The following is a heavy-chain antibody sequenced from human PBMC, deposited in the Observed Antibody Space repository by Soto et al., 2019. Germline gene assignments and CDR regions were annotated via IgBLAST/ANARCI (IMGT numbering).Heavy chain of an antibody. CDR3: ARSFLSVVVVAARSVGLDY. J-gene: IGHJ4*02. CDR2: INAGNGNT. CDR1: GYTFTSYA. D-gene: IGHD2-15*01. Sequence: QVQLVQSGAEVKKPGASVKVSCKASGYTFTSYAMHWVRQAPGQRLEWMGWINAGNGNTKYSQKFQGRVTITRDTSASTAYMELSSLRSEDTAVYYCARSFLSVVVVAARSVGLDYWGQGTLVTVSS. V-gene: IGHV1-3*01.